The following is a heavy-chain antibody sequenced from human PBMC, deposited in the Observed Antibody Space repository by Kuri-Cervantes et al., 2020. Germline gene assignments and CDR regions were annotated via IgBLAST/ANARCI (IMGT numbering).Heavy chain of an antibody. V-gene: IGHV3-33*01. J-gene: IGHJ6*03. CDR3: ARDADYYYYYYYMDV. CDR2: IWYDGSNK. Sequence: GESLKISCAASGFTFSSYGMHWVRQAPGKGLEWVAVIWYDGSNKYYADSVKGRVTISRDNSKHTLYLQMNSLGAEDTAVYYCARDADYYYYYYYMDVWGQGTLVTVSS. CDR1: GFTFSSYG.